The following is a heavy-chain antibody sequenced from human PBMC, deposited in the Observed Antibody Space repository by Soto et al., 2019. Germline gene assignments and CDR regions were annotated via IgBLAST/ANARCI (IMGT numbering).Heavy chain of an antibody. J-gene: IGHJ5*02. CDR2: ISANTGDT. D-gene: IGHD3-3*01. V-gene: IGHV1-18*04. CDR1: GYSFSTNG. CDR3: ATDKGDFTFGP. Sequence: QVQLAQSGAEVKKPGASITVSCKASGYSFSTNGVSWVRQAPGQGLEWMGWISANTGDTLYAEKVEDRITLTADTPTTTAYMELRSLRPDDTATYFCATDKGDFTFGPWGQGTLITVSS.